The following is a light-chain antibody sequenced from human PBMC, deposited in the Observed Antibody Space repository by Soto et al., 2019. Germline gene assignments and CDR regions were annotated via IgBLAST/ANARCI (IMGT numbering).Light chain of an antibody. J-gene: IGKJ4*01. V-gene: IGKV3-11*01. CDR1: QSVSSY. CDR2: DAS. CDR3: QQRSNWPPVT. Sequence: EIVLTQSPATLTLSPGERATLSCRASQSVSSYLAWYQQKPGQAPRLLIYDASSRATGIPARFSGSGSGTDFTLTIISLEPEDLAIYYCQQRSNWPPVTFGGGTKVEI.